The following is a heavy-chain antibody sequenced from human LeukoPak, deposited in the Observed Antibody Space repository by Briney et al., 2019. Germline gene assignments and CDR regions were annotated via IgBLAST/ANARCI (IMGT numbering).Heavy chain of an antibody. CDR3: ARGPMYYYDSSGYSDPHFDY. CDR1: GYTFTSYG. CDR2: ISAYNGNT. Sequence: ASVKVSCKDSGYTFTSYGISWVRQAPGQGLEWMGWISAYNGNTNYAQKLQGRVTMTTDTSTSTAYMELSSLRSEDTAVYYCARGPMYYYDSSGYSDPHFDYWGQGTLVTVSS. D-gene: IGHD3-22*01. V-gene: IGHV1-18*01. J-gene: IGHJ4*02.